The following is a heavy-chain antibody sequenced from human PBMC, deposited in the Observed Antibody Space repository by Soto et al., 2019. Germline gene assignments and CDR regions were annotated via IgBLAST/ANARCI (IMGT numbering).Heavy chain of an antibody. CDR3: ARGTPFGR. CDR2: IYHSGST. CDR1: GGSISSNSYY. V-gene: IGHV4-30-2*01. J-gene: IGHJ4*02. Sequence: SDTISLTCTFSGGSISSNSYYWGWIRQPPGKGLEWIGYIYHSGSTYYNPSLKSRVTISVDRSKNQFSLKLSSVTAADTAVYYCARGTPFGRWGQGTLVTVSS. D-gene: IGHD3-3*01.